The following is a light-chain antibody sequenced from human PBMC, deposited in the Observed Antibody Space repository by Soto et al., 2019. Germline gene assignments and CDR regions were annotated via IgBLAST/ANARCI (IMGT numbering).Light chain of an antibody. J-gene: IGKJ1*01. CDR2: EAS. CDR3: QHYIQSST. Sequence: DIQMTQSPSTLSASVGDRVTITCRASQSISSWLAWYQQKPGKAPKLLIYEASSSEIGVPPRFSGSGFGTEFTLTISSLQPDDFATYYCQHYIQSSTFGQGTRLEIK. V-gene: IGKV1-5*03. CDR1: QSISSW.